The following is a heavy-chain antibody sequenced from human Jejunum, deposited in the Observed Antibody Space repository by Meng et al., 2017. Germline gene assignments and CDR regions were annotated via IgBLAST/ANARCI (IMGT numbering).Heavy chain of an antibody. V-gene: IGHV1-2*02. D-gene: IGHD1-7*01. Sequence: ASVKVSCKTSGYTFTDYYMHWVRQAPGQGLEWMGWINLNSGGTNYPQKFQGRVSMTRDTSISTAYMELTRLRSDDTAVYYCARKNYNGMDVWGHGTTVTV. CDR1: GYTFTDYY. J-gene: IGHJ6*02. CDR2: INLNSGGT. CDR3: ARKNYNGMDV.